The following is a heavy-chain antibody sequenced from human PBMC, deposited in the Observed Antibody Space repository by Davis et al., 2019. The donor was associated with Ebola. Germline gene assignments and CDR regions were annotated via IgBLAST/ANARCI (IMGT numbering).Heavy chain of an antibody. CDR1: GGSISSSNW. J-gene: IGHJ4*02. D-gene: IGHD5-18*01. Sequence: MPSETLSITCALSGGSISSSNWWSWVRQPPGKGLEWIGEIYHSGSTNYNPSLKSRVTISVDKSKNQFSLKLSSVTAADTAVYYCARGGIQLWSSFDYWGQGTLVTVSS. CDR3: ARGGIQLWSSFDY. V-gene: IGHV4-4*02. CDR2: IYHSGST.